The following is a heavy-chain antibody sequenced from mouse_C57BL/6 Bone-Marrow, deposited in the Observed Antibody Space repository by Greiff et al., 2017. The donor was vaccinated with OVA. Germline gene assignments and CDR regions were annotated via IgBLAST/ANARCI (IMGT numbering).Heavy chain of an antibody. J-gene: IGHJ1*03. Sequence: QVQLQQPGAELVKPGASVKLSCKTSGYTFTSYWMHWVKQRPGQGLEWIGMIHPNSGSTNYNEKFKSKATLTVDKSSSTAYMQLSSPTSEDSAVYYCARGGFYYSNYVGWYFDVWGTGTTVTVSS. D-gene: IGHD2-5*01. V-gene: IGHV1-64*01. CDR2: IHPNSGST. CDR3: ARGGFYYSNYVGWYFDV. CDR1: GYTFTSYW.